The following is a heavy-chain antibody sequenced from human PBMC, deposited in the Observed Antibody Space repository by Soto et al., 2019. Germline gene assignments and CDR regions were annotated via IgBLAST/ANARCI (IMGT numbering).Heavy chain of an antibody. CDR2: IYPGDSDT. Sequence: GESLKISCKGSGYSFTSYWIGWVRQMPGKGLEWMGIIYPGDSDTRYSPSFQGQVTISADKSISTAYLQWSSLKASDTAMYYCARSGAKRRERGHYYDYGMDVWGQGTTVTVSS. CDR3: ARSGAKRRERGHYYDYGMDV. CDR1: GYSFTSYW. V-gene: IGHV5-51*01. D-gene: IGHD1-1*01. J-gene: IGHJ6*02.